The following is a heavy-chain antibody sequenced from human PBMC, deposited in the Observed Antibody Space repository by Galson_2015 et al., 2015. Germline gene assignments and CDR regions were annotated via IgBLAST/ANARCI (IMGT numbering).Heavy chain of an antibody. CDR2: IYWDDDK. CDR1: GFSLSTSGVG. D-gene: IGHD3-3*01. V-gene: IGHV2-5*02. J-gene: IGHJ5*02. CDR3: AHSAAYYDFWSGYPRRGWFDP. Sequence: PALVKPTQTLTLTCTFSGFSLSTSGVGVGWIRQPPGKALECLALIYWDDDKRYSPSLKSRLTITKDTSKNQVVLTMTNMDPVDTATYYCAHSAAYYDFWSGYPRRGWFDPWGQGTLVTVSS.